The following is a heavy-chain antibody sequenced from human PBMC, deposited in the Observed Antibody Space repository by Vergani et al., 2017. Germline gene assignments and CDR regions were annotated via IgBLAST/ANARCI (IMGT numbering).Heavy chain of an antibody. Sequence: EVQLVESGGGLVQPGGSLRLSCAASGFTFSSYSMNWVRQAPGKGLEWVSYISSSSSTIYYADAVKGRFTISRDNAKNSLYLQMNSLRAEDTAVYYCAMGYCSSTSCFGTRAYYYGMDVWGQGTLVTVSS. J-gene: IGHJ6*02. CDR2: ISSSSSTI. V-gene: IGHV3-48*04. CDR3: AMGYCSSTSCFGTRAYYYGMDV. D-gene: IGHD2-2*01. CDR1: GFTFSSYS.